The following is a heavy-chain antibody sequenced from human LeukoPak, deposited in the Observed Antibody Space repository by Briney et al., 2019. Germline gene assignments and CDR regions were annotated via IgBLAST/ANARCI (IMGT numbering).Heavy chain of an antibody. CDR3: ARGLRDRYGMDV. J-gene: IGHJ6*02. CDR2: IKQDGSEN. V-gene: IGHV3-7*01. Sequence: GGSLRLSCAASGFTFTTYWMIWVRQAPGRGLEWVASIKQDGSENSYVDSVRGRFTISRDNGKNSVYLQMNSLRAEDTAMYYCARGLRDRYGMDVWGQGTTVTVSS. CDR1: GFTFTTYW.